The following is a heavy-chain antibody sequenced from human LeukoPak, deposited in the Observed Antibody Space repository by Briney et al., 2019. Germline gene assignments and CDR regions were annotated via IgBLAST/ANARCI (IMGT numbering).Heavy chain of an antibody. Sequence: GGSLRLSCAVSGFTFSIYGMSWVRQAPGKGLEWVSAISDSGDSTYYADSVKGRFTISRDNSKNTLYLQMNSLRAEDTAVYYCAVHNSGFCYWGQGTMVTVSS. J-gene: IGHJ3*01. CDR3: AVHNSGFCY. CDR1: GFTFSIYG. CDR2: ISDSGDST. D-gene: IGHD3-22*01. V-gene: IGHV3-23*01.